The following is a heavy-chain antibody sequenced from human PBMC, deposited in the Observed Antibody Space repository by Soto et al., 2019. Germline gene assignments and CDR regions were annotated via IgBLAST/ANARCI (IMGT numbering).Heavy chain of an antibody. J-gene: IGHJ3*02. Sequence: SETLSLTCTVSGGSISSGGYYWSWIRQHPGKGLEWIGYIYYSGSTYYNPSLKSRVTISVDTSKNQFSLKLSSVTAADTAVYYCARVGLDWGAFDISGPGTMVTVSS. CDR3: ARVGLDWGAFDI. CDR2: IYYSGST. CDR1: GGSISSGGYY. V-gene: IGHV4-31*03. D-gene: IGHD7-27*01.